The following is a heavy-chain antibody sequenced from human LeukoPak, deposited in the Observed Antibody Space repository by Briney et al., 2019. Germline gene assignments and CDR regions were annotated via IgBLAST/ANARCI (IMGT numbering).Heavy chain of an antibody. CDR2: ISPNSGGT. D-gene: IGHD3-10*01. J-gene: IGHJ4*02. CDR1: GYTFTGYY. V-gene: IGHV1-2*02. Sequence: ASVKVSCKASGYTFTGYYMHWVRQAPGQGLEWMGWISPNSGGTNYAQKFQGRVTMTRDTSISTAYMELSRLRSDDTAVYCCASESRGGSGSYMYWGQGTLVTVSS. CDR3: ASESRGGSGSYMY.